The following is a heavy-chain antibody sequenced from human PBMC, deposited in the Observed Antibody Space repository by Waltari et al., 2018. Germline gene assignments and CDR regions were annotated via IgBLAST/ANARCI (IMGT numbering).Heavy chain of an antibody. CDR1: GGSFSGYY. Sequence: QVQLQQWGAGLLKPSETLSLTCAVYGGSFSGYYWSWIRQPPGKGLEWIGEINLSGSTNYNPSLKRRVTISVDTSKNQFALKLSSVTAADTAVYYCARVPPPHSSGYMIAFDIWGQGTMVTVSS. CDR3: ARVPPPHSSGYMIAFDI. J-gene: IGHJ3*02. D-gene: IGHD3-22*01. V-gene: IGHV4-34*01. CDR2: INLSGST.